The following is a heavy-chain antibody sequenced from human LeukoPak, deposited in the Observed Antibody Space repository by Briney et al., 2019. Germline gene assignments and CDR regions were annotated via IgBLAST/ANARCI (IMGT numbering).Heavy chain of an antibody. CDR3: AKGSGYWGLDS. D-gene: IGHD2-15*01. J-gene: IGHJ4*02. CDR1: NGSIGGNY. V-gene: IGHV4-4*08. CDR2: IYSSGST. Sequence: ASETLSLTCIVSNGSIGGNYWSWIRQPPGKGLEWIGYIYSSGSTNYNPSLKSRVAISIDTSKKQLSLQVNSVTAGDTALYFCAKGSGYWGLDSWGQGTLVTVSS.